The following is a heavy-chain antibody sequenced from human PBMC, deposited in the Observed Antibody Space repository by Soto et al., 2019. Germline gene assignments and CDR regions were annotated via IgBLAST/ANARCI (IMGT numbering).Heavy chain of an antibody. CDR2: ISAYNDYT. CDR1: GYTFNKYG. J-gene: IGHJ3*01. D-gene: IGHD6-13*01. CDR3: ARGRGVVVPAGTPDSFDV. Sequence: QAQLVQSGGEVKRPGASVKVSCKASGYTFNKYGFNWVRQAPGEGLEWMGRISAYNDYTNFAQKFQGRVTLTKDASTNTAYMELKVLRSDDTAIYYCARGRGVVVPAGTPDSFDVWGQGTMVTVSS. V-gene: IGHV1-18*01.